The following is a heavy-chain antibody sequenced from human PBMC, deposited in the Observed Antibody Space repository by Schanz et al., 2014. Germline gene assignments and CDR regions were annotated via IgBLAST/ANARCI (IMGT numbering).Heavy chain of an antibody. V-gene: IGHV3-23*01. CDR2: MNESHSTI. J-gene: IGHJ4*02. Sequence: EVHLLDSGGGLVQPGGSLRLSCAASGFSFSSYAMGWVRQARGKGLEWVSAMNESHSTIYYADSVRGRFTISRDNAENTLFLQMNSLRAEDTAVYYCARKVVATIGGYYDNWGQGTLVTVSS. D-gene: IGHD5-12*01. CDR3: ARKVVATIGGYYDN. CDR1: GFSFSSYA.